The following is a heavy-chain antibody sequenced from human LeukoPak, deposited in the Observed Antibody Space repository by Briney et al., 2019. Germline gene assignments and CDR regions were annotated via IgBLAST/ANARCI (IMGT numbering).Heavy chain of an antibody. CDR3: AKELMVRGVKFPF. Sequence: HTGGSLRLSCAASGFTFSSYGMSWVRQAPGKGLEWVSAISGSGSSTYYADFVKGRFTIARDSSKNTLYLQMNSLRAEDTAVYYCAKELMVRGVKFPFWGQGTMVTVSS. D-gene: IGHD3-10*01. CDR1: GFTFSSYG. CDR2: ISGSGSST. J-gene: IGHJ3*01. V-gene: IGHV3-23*01.